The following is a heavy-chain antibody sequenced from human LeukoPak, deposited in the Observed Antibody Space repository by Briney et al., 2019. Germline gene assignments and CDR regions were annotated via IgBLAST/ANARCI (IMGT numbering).Heavy chain of an antibody. CDR1: GFTFSSYG. CDR2: ISYDGSNK. D-gene: IGHD3-22*01. CDR3: ARETYDSSGSNPSYYYYYYYMDV. J-gene: IGHJ6*03. Sequence: GRSLRLSCAASGFTFSSYGMHWVRQAPGKGLEWVAVISYDGSNKYYADSVKGRFTISRDNSKNTLYLQMNSLRAEDTAVYYCARETYDSSGSNPSYYYYYYYMDVWGKGTTVTVSS. V-gene: IGHV3-30*03.